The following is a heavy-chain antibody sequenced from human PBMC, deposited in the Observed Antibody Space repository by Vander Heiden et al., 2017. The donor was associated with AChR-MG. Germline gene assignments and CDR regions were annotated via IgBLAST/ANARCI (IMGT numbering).Heavy chain of an antibody. Sequence: QVQLVQSGAEVKKPGASVKVSCKAAGYTFTSYYMHWVRQAPGQGLEWMGIINPSGCSTSYAQKFQGRVTMTRDTSTSTVYMELSSLRSEDTAVYYCARGGPHYYGSGSLGGYWGQGTLVTVSS. CDR2: INPSGCST. CDR1: GYTFTSYY. CDR3: ARGGPHYYGSGSLGGY. J-gene: IGHJ4*02. D-gene: IGHD3-10*01. V-gene: IGHV1-46*01.